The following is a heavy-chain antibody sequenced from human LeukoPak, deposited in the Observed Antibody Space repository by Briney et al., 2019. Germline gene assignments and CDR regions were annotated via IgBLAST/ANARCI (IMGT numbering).Heavy chain of an antibody. CDR1: GFTFSSYA. CDR2: ISYDGSDK. J-gene: IGHJ4*02. V-gene: IGHV3-30-3*01. D-gene: IGHD3-22*01. CDR3: ARDRNYYDSSVVDY. Sequence: GGSLRLSCAASGFTFSSYAMHWVRQAPGKGLGWVAVISYDGSDKYYADSVKGRFTISRDNSKNTLYLQMNSLRAEDTAVYYCARDRNYYDSSVVDYWGQGTLVTVSS.